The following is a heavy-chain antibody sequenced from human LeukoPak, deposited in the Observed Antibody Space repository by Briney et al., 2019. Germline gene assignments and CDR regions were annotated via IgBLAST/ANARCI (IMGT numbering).Heavy chain of an antibody. CDR1: GFTFSSYG. D-gene: IGHD4-11*01. CDR2: IRYDGSNK. Sequence: PGGSLRLSCAASGFTFSSYGMHWVRQAPGKGLEWVAFIRYDGSNKYYADSVKGRFTISRDNSKNTLNLQMNSLRAEDTAVYYCAKDRDYSNFVHYFFDYWGQGTLVTVSS. V-gene: IGHV3-30*02. J-gene: IGHJ4*02. CDR3: AKDRDYSNFVHYFFDY.